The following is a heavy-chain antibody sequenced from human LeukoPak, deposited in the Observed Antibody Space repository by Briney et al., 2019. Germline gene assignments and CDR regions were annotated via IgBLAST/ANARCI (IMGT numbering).Heavy chain of an antibody. CDR1: GGSISSYY. V-gene: IGHV4-4*07. Sequence: SETLSLTCTVSGGSISSYYWSWIRQPAGKGLEWIGRIYTSGSTNYNPSLKRRLTISVDKSKNQFSLKLSSVTAADTAVYYCARGKYILAARPGAFDIWGQGTMVTVSS. CDR3: ARGKYILAARPGAFDI. J-gene: IGHJ3*02. D-gene: IGHD6-6*01. CDR2: IYTSGST.